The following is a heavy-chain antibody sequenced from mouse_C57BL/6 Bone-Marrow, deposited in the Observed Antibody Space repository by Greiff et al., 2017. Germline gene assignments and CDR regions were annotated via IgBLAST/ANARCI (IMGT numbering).Heavy chain of an antibody. CDR2: IDPENGDT. CDR3: ARSPLLLYYFDY. J-gene: IGHJ2*01. CDR1: GFNIKDDY. Sequence: VQLQQSGAELVRPGASVKLSCTASGFNIKDDYMHWVKQRPEQGLEWIGWIDPENGDTEYASKFQGKATITADTSSNTAYLQLRSLTSEDSAVYFCARSPLLLYYFDYWGQGTTLTVSS. V-gene: IGHV14-4*01. D-gene: IGHD2-12*01.